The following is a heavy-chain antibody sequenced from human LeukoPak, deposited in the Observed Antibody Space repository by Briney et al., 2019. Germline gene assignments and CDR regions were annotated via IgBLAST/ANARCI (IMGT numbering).Heavy chain of an antibody. CDR1: GGSFSGYY. CDR2: INHSGIT. J-gene: IGHJ4*02. V-gene: IGHV4-34*01. D-gene: IGHD3-9*01. Sequence: SETLSLTCGVYGGSFSGYYWSWIRQPPGKGLEWIGEINHSGITNYIPSLKSRVTISVDTSKNQFSLKLISVTAADTAVYYCARDLALRYFDYWGQGTLVTVSS. CDR3: ARDLALRYFDY.